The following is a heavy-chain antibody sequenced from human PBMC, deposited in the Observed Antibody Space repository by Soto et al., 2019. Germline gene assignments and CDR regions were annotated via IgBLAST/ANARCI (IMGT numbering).Heavy chain of an antibody. CDR2: IDPSDSYT. CDR3: ARRSGTTLDYCGMDV. V-gene: IGHV5-10-1*01. D-gene: IGHD1-7*01. J-gene: IGHJ6*02. CDR1: GYSFTSYW. Sequence: GESLKISCKGSGYSFTSYWISWVRQMPGKGLEWMGRIDPSDSYTNYSPSFQGHVTISADKSISTAYLQWSSLKASDTAMYYCARRSGTTLDYCGMDVWGQGTTVTVSS.